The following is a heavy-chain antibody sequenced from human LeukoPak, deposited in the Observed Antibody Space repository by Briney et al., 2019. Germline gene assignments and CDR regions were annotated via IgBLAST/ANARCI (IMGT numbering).Heavy chain of an antibody. D-gene: IGHD4-11*01. CDR2: INSDESIT. Sequence: GGSLRLSCAASGFTFSSSWMYWVRQAPGKGLVWVSRINSDESITTYADSVKGRFTISRDNAKNTLYLQMNSLRAEDTAVYYCARGLVRGFLDYWGQGTPVTVSS. CDR1: GFTFSSSW. CDR3: ARGLVRGFLDY. J-gene: IGHJ4*02. V-gene: IGHV3-74*01.